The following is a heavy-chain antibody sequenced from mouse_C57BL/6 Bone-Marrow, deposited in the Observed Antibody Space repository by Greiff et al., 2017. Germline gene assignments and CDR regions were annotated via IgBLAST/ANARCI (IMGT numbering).Heavy chain of an antibody. J-gene: IGHJ2*01. V-gene: IGHV1-12*01. CDR3: ARRASDDYGFDY. CDR1: GYTFTSYN. CDR2: IYPGNGDT. D-gene: IGHD2-4*01. Sequence: SGAELVRPGASVKMSCKASGYTFTSYNMHWVKQTPRQGLEWIGAIYPGNGDTSSNQKFKGKATLTVDKSSSTAYMQLSSLTSEDSAVYFCARRASDDYGFDYWGQGTTLTVSS.